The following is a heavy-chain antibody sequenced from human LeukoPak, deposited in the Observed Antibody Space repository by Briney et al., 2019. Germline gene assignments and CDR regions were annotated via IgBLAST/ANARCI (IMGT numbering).Heavy chain of an antibody. CDR3: SSQPAVVDLDL. CDR1: GFTFSSYW. V-gene: IGHV3-7*01. CDR2: IKPDGSGK. D-gene: IGHD5-18*01. J-gene: IGHJ4*02. Sequence: GGSLRLSCAASGFTFSSYWMTWVRQAPGKGLEWVANIKPDGSGKTYVDSVKGRFTISRDNAKNSLYLQMNSLRVEGTAVYYCSSQPAVVDLDLWGQGTLVTVSS.